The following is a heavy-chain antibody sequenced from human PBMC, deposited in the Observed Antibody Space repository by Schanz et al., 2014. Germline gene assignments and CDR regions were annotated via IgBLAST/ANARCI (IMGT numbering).Heavy chain of an antibody. Sequence: QVQLVESGGGVVQPGGSLRLSCAASGFIFSNYGMHWVRQAPGKGLEWVAVIWSDGSGKYYADSVKGRFSISRDYSKNTLYLQMSSLRAEDTAIYYCAKLSSSGRLAGYFDYWGQGALXTVSS. CDR2: IWSDGSGK. J-gene: IGHJ4*02. CDR1: GFIFSNYG. V-gene: IGHV3-33*06. CDR3: AKLSSSGRLAGYFDY. D-gene: IGHD6-19*01.